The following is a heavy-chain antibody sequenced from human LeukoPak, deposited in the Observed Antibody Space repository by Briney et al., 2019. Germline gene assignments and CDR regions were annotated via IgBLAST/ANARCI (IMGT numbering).Heavy chain of an antibody. V-gene: IGHV1-3*01. D-gene: IGHD3-16*02. CDR2: INAGNGDT. CDR1: GYTFINYA. Sequence: ASVKVSCKASGYTFINYALHWVRQAPGQRLEWMGWINAGNGDTRYSQRFQGRVTITRDTSISTAYMELTRLRSDDTAVYYCARDQALNIIVGVIVGAFDIWGQGTVVTVSS. CDR3: ARDQALNIIVGVIVGAFDI. J-gene: IGHJ3*02.